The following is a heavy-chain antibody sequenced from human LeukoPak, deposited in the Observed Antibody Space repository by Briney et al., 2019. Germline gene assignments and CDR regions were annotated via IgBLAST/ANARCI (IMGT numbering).Heavy chain of an antibody. Sequence: ASVKVSCKASGYTFTDYYMHWVRRAPGQGLEWMGWINPNSGGTNFAQKFQGRVAITRDTSISTAYMELGSLRSDDTAVYYCARARWQLVPYFDSWGQGTLVTVSS. J-gene: IGHJ4*02. CDR2: INPNSGGT. V-gene: IGHV1-2*02. D-gene: IGHD6-6*01. CDR1: GYTFTDYY. CDR3: ARARWQLVPYFDS.